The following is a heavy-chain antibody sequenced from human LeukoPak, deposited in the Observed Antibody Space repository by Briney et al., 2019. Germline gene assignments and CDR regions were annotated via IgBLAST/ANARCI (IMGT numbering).Heavy chain of an antibody. CDR3: ARDHQQWLVRDY. D-gene: IGHD6-19*01. CDR2: IYTSGST. Sequence: PSETLSLTCTVSGGSISRGSYYWSCIRQPAGKGLEWIGRIYTSGSTNYNPSLKSRVTMSVDTSKNQFSLKLSSVTAADTAVYYCARDHQQWLVRDYWGQGTLVTVSS. CDR1: GGSISRGSYY. J-gene: IGHJ4*02. V-gene: IGHV4-61*02.